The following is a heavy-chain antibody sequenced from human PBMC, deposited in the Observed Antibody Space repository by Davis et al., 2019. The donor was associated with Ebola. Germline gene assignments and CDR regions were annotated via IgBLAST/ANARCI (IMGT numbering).Heavy chain of an antibody. D-gene: IGHD3-3*01. CDR2: ISSSGSTI. CDR3: TRDFWSGPYYYYYGMDV. CDR1: GFTFSSYE. Sequence: GESLKISCAASGFTFSSYEMNWVRQAPGKGLEWVSYISSSGSTIYYADSVKGRFTISRDNAKNSLYLQMNSLRAEDTAVYYCTRDFWSGPYYYYYGMDVWGQGTTVTVSS. V-gene: IGHV3-48*03. J-gene: IGHJ6*02.